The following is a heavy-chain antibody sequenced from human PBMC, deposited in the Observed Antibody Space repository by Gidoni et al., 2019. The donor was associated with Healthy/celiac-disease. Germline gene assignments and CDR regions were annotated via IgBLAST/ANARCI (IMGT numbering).Heavy chain of an antibody. CDR3: AKDQYIVVVPAAINYYYYGMDV. V-gene: IGHV3-30*18. J-gene: IGHJ6*02. Sequence: QVQLVESGGGVVQPGRSLRLSCAASGFTFSSYGMHWVRQAPGKGLEWVAVISYDGSNKDYADSVKGRFTISRDNSKNTLYLQMNSLRAEDTAVYYCAKDQYIVVVPAAINYYYYGMDVWGQGTTVTVSS. CDR2: ISYDGSNK. D-gene: IGHD2-2*01. CDR1: GFTFSSYG.